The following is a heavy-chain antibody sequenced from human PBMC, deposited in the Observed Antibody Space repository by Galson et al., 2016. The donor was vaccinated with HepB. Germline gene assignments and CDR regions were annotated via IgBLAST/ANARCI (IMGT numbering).Heavy chain of an antibody. CDR2: FSASGSN. J-gene: IGHJ3*02. V-gene: IGHV4-61*02. CDR1: GGSISSGSYY. CDR3: ARDSHGVDAFNI. Sequence: TLSLTCTVSGGSISSGSYYWSWIRQPAGKGLEWIGRFSASGSNKYNPSLESRVTISVDTSKNQFSLKLSSVTAADTAVYYCARDSHGVDAFNIWGQGTLVAVSS. D-gene: IGHD4-17*01.